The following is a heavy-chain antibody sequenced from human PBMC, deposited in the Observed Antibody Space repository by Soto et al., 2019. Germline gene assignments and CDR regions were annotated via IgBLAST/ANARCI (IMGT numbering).Heavy chain of an antibody. D-gene: IGHD2-8*01. V-gene: IGHV4-30-4*01. CDR1: GGAISSDYYY. J-gene: IGHJ4*02. CDR2: IYYTGST. CDR3: ATVRASCFGY. Sequence: HVQLQESGPGLVKPSQTLSLTCTVSGGAISSDYYYWRGIRQPPEKGLEWLAFIYYTGSTYYNPSLKSRLTISIDPPKNSFPVSLRSVTPADRAVYYCATVRASCFGYWGQGTLVTVSS.